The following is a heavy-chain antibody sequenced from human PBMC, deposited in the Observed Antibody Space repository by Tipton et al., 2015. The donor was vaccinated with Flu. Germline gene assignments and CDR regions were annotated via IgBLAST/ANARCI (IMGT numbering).Heavy chain of an antibody. V-gene: IGHV3-7*01. CDR1: GFTFSRYW. CDR3: ARDGPPYSPTSGWFDP. J-gene: IGHJ5*02. CDR2: IKQDGSEK. Sequence: GSLRLSRVGSGFTFSRYWMAWVRQAPGKGLEWVANIKQDGSEKHYVDSVKGRFTISRDNAKNLLYLQMNSLRAEDTAVYYCARDGPPYSPTSGWFDPWGQGTLVTVSS. D-gene: IGHD1-26*01.